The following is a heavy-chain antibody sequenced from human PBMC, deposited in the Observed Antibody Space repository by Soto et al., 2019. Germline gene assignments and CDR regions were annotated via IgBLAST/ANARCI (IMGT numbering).Heavy chain of an antibody. Sequence: TSETLSLTCTVSGGSISSYYWSWIRQPAGKGLEWIGRIYTSGSTNYNPSLKSRVTMSVDTSKNQFSLKLSSVTAADTAVYYCAREHHTVRGVTLYYYYFGMDVWGQGTTVTGS. V-gene: IGHV4-4*07. CDR3: AREHHTVRGVTLYYYYFGMDV. D-gene: IGHD3-10*01. CDR2: IYTSGST. J-gene: IGHJ6*02. CDR1: GGSISSYY.